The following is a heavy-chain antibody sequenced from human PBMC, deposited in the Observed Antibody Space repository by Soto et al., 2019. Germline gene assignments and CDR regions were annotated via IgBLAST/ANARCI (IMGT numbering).Heavy chain of an antibody. CDR1: GGSISSSSYY. V-gene: IGHV4-39*02. D-gene: IGHD2-15*01. CDR2: IYYRGNT. J-gene: IGHJ4*02. Sequence: SETLSLTCTVSGGSISSSSYYWGWIRQPPGKGLEWIGSIYYRGNTYYNPSLKSRVTISVDTSKNQFSLKLSSVTAADTAVYYCAREGGGYCSGGSCQVDYWGQGTLVTVS. CDR3: AREGGGYCSGGSCQVDY.